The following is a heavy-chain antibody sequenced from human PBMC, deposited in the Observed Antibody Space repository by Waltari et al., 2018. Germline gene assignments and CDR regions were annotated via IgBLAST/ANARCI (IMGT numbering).Heavy chain of an antibody. CDR3: ARHVSAGTPITPVGYYYMDV. J-gene: IGHJ6*03. CDR1: GGSISSRSYY. D-gene: IGHD6-13*01. CDR2: IYYSGST. V-gene: IGHV4-39*01. Sequence: QLQLQESGPGLVKPSETLSLTCTVSGGSISSRSYYWGWIRQPPGKGLEWIGSIYYSGSTYYNPSLKSRVTISVDTSKNQFSLKLSSVTAADTAVYYCARHVSAGTPITPVGYYYMDVWGKGTTVTVSS.